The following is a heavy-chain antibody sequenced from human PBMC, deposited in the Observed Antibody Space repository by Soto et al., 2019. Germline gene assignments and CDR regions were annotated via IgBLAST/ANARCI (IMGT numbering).Heavy chain of an antibody. V-gene: IGHV1-2*02. CDR1: GYTFTGYY. Sequence: ASVKVSCKASGYTFTGYYMHWVLQAPGQGVEWMGWSNPNSGGTNYAQKFQGRVTMTRDTSISTAYMELSRLRSDDTAVYYCARDSLGYCSGGSCYPSAGSDWFDPWGQGTLVTVS. J-gene: IGHJ5*02. CDR3: ARDSLGYCSGGSCYPSAGSDWFDP. D-gene: IGHD2-15*01. CDR2: SNPNSGGT.